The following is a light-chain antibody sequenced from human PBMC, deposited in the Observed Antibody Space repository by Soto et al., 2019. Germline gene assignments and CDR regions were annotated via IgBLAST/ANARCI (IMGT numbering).Light chain of an antibody. Sequence: DIMLTQSPESLAVPLGGGATINCKSNQSLYFNSHNKNYLSWYQQKVGQPPSLLIYWASTRASGVPDRFSGGGSGTDFTLTIRSLKAEEAAIYFCHQFYGTRTFGQGTKVEV. CDR1: QSLYFNSHNKNY. V-gene: IGKV4-1*01. J-gene: IGKJ1*01. CDR2: WAS. CDR3: HQFYGTRT.